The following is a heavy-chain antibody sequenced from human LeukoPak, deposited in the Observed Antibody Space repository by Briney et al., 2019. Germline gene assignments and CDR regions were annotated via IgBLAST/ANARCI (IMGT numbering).Heavy chain of an antibody. V-gene: IGHV4-61*02. CDR1: GGSISSGSYY. CDR2: IYTSGSA. Sequence: SQTLSLTCTVSGGSISSGSYYCSWIRQPAGKGLEWIGRIYTSGSANYNPSLKSRVTISVDTSKNQFSLKLSSVTAADTAVYYCARDIDYYDSSGYYAAFDIWGQGTMVTVSS. D-gene: IGHD3-22*01. J-gene: IGHJ3*02. CDR3: ARDIDYYDSSGYYAAFDI.